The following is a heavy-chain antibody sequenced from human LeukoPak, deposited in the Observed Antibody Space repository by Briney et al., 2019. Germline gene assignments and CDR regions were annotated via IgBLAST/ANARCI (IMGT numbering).Heavy chain of an antibody. Sequence: SETLSLTCTVSGGSISSYYWSWIRQPPGKGLEWIGYIYYSGSTNYNPSLKSRVTISVDTSKNQFSLKLSSVTAADTAVYYCARESFNSGYDSGAFDIWGQGTMVTVSS. V-gene: IGHV4-59*01. D-gene: IGHD5-12*01. CDR3: ARESFNSGYDSGAFDI. CDR1: GGSISSYY. CDR2: IYYSGST. J-gene: IGHJ3*02.